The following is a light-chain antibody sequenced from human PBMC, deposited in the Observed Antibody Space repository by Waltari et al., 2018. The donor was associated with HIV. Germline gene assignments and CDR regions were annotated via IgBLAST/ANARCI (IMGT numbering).Light chain of an antibody. Sequence: DIQMTQTPSSLSAFVGDRVTISCLADRAVHTSIDWFHHKPDQAPKLLLFVASTLESGVPSRFSGSGSGTDYTLIINNLQPEDFGTYYCLQYYRVPLTFGQGTRL. CDR1: RAVHTS. CDR3: LQYYRVPLT. V-gene: IGKV1-NL1*01. J-gene: IGKJ5*01. CDR2: VAS.